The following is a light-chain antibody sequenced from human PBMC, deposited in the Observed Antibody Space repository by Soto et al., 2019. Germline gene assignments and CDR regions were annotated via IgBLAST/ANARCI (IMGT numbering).Light chain of an antibody. CDR3: QQYGSSPYT. J-gene: IGKJ2*01. CDR2: GAG. Sequence: EIVLTQSPDTLSLSPGERATLSCRASQSVRSNFLAWYQQRPGQSPRLLIYGAGSRATGIPERSSGSGSETDFTLTIYRLEPEDFAVYYCQQYGSSPYTFGQGTKLEIK. CDR1: QSVRSNF. V-gene: IGKV3-20*01.